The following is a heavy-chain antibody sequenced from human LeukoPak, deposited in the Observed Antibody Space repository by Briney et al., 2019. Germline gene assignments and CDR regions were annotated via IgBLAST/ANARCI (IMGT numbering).Heavy chain of an antibody. CDR3: ARGGFNYYGSGSYSINFDY. D-gene: IGHD3-10*01. CDR2: IYTSGST. V-gene: IGHV4-4*07. Sequence: SETLSLTCTVSGGSISSYYWSWIRQPAGKGLEWIGRIYTSGSTNYNPSLKSRVTMSVDTSKNQFSLKLSSVTAADTAVYYCARGGFNYYGSGSYSINFDYWGQGTLVTVSS. CDR1: GGSISSYY. J-gene: IGHJ4*02.